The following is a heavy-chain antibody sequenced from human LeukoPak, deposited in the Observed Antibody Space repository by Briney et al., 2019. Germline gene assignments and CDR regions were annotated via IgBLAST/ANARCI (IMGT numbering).Heavy chain of an antibody. V-gene: IGHV4-34*01. Sequence: SETLSLTCAVYGGSFSGYYWSWIRQPPGKGLEWIGEINHSGSTNYNPSLKSRVTISVDTSKNQFSLKLSSVTAADTAVYYCARARYYGSGEDWFDPWGQGTLVTVSS. CDR2: INHSGST. J-gene: IGHJ5*02. CDR1: GGSFSGYY. CDR3: ARARYYGSGEDWFDP. D-gene: IGHD3-10*01.